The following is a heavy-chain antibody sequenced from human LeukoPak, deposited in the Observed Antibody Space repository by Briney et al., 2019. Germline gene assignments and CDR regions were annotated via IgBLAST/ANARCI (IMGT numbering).Heavy chain of an antibody. CDR3: ARGRGLQGY. CDR1: GGSFSGYY. V-gene: IGHV4-34*01. D-gene: IGHD3-16*01. Sequence: SETLSLTCAVYGGSFSGYYWSWIRQPPGKGLEWIGEINHSGSANYNPSLKSRVTISVDTSKNQFSLKLSSVTAADTAVYYCARGRGLQGYWGQGTLVTVSS. J-gene: IGHJ4*02. CDR2: INHSGSA.